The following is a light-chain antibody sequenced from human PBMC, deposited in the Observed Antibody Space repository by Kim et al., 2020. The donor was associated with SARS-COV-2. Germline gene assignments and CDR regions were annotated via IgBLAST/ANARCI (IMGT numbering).Light chain of an antibody. CDR1: QGISDF. CDR3: QQYHSYPWT. J-gene: IGKJ1*01. Sequence: DIQMTQSPSSLSASVGDTVTITCRASQGISDFLAWFQQKPGKAPRSLIYGADTLHNGVPSKFSGRGSGTDFTLTINNLQPEDCATYYCQQYHSYPWTFGQGTKVDIK. V-gene: IGKV1-16*02. CDR2: GAD.